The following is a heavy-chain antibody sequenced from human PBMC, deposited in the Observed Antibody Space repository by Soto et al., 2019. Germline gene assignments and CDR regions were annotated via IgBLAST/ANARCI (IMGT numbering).Heavy chain of an antibody. J-gene: IGHJ4*02. CDR3: ARRGYVDIVATIHFYFDY. D-gene: IGHD5-12*01. CDR1: GGSISSGGYY. CDR2: IYYSGST. V-gene: IGHV4-31*03. Sequence: PSETLSLTCTVSGGSISSGGYYWSWIRQHPGKGLEWIGYIYYSGSTYYNPSLKSRVTISVDTSKNQFSLKLSSVTAADTAVYYCARRGYVDIVATIHFYFDYWGQGTLVTVSS.